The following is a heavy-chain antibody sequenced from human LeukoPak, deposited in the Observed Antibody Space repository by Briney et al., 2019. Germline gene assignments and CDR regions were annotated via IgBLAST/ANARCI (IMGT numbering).Heavy chain of an antibody. D-gene: IGHD6-13*01. Sequence: SGGSLRLSCAVSGFTFSDYYMSWIRQAPGKGLEWVSYINSGGSTISHADSVKGRFTISRDNAENSLYLQMNSLRAEDTAAYYCARRPAAGRCFDYWGPGTLVTVSS. J-gene: IGHJ4*02. CDR1: GFTFSDYY. CDR2: INSGGSTI. CDR3: ARRPAAGRCFDY. V-gene: IGHV3-11*01.